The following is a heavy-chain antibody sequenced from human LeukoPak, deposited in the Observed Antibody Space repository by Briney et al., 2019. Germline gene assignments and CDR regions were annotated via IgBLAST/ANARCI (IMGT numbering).Heavy chain of an antibody. V-gene: IGHV3-7*01. D-gene: IGHD3-10*01. CDR1: GFIFSSYP. CDR2: IKQDGSEK. Sequence: GGSLRLSCAASGFIFSSYPMSWVRQAPGKGLEWVANIKQDGSEKYYVDSVKGRFTISRDNAKNSLYLQMNSLRAEDTAVYYCARDTDGSGSYYAYYGMDVWGQGTTVTVSS. J-gene: IGHJ6*02. CDR3: ARDTDGSGSYYAYYGMDV.